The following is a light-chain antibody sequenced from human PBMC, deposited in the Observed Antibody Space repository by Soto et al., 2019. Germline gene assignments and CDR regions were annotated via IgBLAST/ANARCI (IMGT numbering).Light chain of an antibody. V-gene: IGLV1-40*01. CDR3: QSSDSSLNV. CDR2: GNS. J-gene: IGLJ1*01. CDR1: SSNIGAGYD. Sequence: QSVLTQPPSVSGASGQRVTISCTGSSSNIGAGYDVHWCQQLPGTAPKLLIYGNSNRPSGVPDRFSGSKSGTSASLATTGLQAEDEADYYCQSSDSSLNVFGTGTKVTVL.